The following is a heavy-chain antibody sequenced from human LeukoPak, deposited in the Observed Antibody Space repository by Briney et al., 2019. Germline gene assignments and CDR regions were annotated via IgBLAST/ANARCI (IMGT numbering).Heavy chain of an antibody. V-gene: IGHV1-2*02. CDR1: GYTFTRYY. D-gene: IGHD2-2*01. Sequence: ASVKVSCTASGYTFTRYYMHWVRQAPGQGLEGMGWINPNSGGTNYAQKFQGRVTMTRDTSISTAYMELSRLRSDDTAVYYCARSVIVVVPAAKYGSPDFIQGGWFDPWGQGILVTVSS. J-gene: IGHJ5*02. CDR2: INPNSGGT. CDR3: ARSVIVVVPAAKYGSPDFIQGGWFDP.